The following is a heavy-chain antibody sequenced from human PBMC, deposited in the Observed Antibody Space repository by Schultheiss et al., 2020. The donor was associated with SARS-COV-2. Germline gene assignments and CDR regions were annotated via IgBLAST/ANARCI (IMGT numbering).Heavy chain of an antibody. CDR3: ARGDCSSTSCYEPVVAANDY. Sequence: SETLSLTCTVSGGSISSGGYYWSWIRQPPGKGLEWIGYIYYSGSTNYNPSLKSRVTISVDTSKNQFSLKLSSVTAADTAVYYCARGDCSSTSCYEPVVAANDYWGQGTLVTVSS. CDR2: IYYSGST. J-gene: IGHJ4*02. V-gene: IGHV4-61*08. CDR1: GGSISSGGYY. D-gene: IGHD2-2*01.